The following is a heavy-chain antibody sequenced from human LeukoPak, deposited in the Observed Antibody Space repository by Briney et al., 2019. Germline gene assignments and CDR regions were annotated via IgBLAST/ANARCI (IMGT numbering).Heavy chain of an antibody. D-gene: IGHD3-9*01. CDR1: GFTFSSYA. J-gene: IGHJ4*02. CDR3: AKDWDRLRYFDWLLFYY. V-gene: IGHV3-23*01. CDR2: ISGSGGST. Sequence: GGSLRLSCAASGFTFSSYAMSWVRQAPGKGLEWVSAISGSGGSTYYADSVKGRFTISRDNSKNTLYLQMNSLRAEDTAVYYCAKDWDRLRYFDWLLFYYWGQGTLVTVSS.